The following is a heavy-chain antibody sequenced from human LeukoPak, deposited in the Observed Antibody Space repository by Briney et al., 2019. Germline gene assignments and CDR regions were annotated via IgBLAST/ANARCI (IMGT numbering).Heavy chain of an antibody. CDR2: IYHSGST. V-gene: IGHV4-38-2*02. CDR3: ACSYSSGWADDLKILWT. Sequence: PSETLSLTCTVSGYSISSGYYWGWIRQPPVKGLEWIGSIYHSGSTYYNPSLKSRVTISVDTSKNQFSLKLSSVTAADTAVYYCACSYSSGWADDLKILWTWGQGTLVTVSS. CDR1: GYSISSGYY. J-gene: IGHJ5*02. D-gene: IGHD6-19*01.